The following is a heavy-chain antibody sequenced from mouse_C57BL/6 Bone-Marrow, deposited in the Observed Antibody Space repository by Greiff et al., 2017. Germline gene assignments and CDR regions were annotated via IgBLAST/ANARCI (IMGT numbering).Heavy chain of an antibody. CDR1: GYTFTDYY. V-gene: IGHV1-76*01. J-gene: IGHJ2*01. CDR3: ARGSYSLGDY. D-gene: IGHD3-3*01. CDR2: IYPGSGNT. Sequence: QVQLKESGAELVRPGASVKLSCKASGYTFTDYYINWVQQRPGQGLEWIARIYPGSGNTYYNEKVKGKATLTAEKSSSTAYMRLSSLTSEDSAVYFWARGSYSLGDYWGQGTTLTVSS.